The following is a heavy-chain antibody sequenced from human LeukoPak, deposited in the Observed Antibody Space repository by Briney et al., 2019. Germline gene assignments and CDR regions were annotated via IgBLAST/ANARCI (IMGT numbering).Heavy chain of an antibody. Sequence: SQTLSLTCTVSGGSISSGGYYWSWIRQHPGKGLEWIGYIYYSGSTYYNPSLKSRVTISVDTSKNQFPLKLSSVPAADTAVYYCARDSGDWFDPWGQGTLVTVSS. CDR1: GGSISSGGYY. CDR3: ARDSGDWFDP. V-gene: IGHV4-31*03. J-gene: IGHJ5*02. D-gene: IGHD3-10*01. CDR2: IYYSGST.